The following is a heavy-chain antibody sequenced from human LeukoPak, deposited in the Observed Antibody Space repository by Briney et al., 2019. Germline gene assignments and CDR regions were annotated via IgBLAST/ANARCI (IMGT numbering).Heavy chain of an antibody. CDR1: GYTFTSYG. J-gene: IGHJ6*02. Sequence: ASVKVSCKASGYTFTSYGISWVRQAPGQGLEWMGWINTNTGNPTYAQGFTGRFVFSLDTSVSTAYLQISSLKAEDTAVYYCARVSAPSSGSYYYYYYGMDVWGQGTTVTVSS. D-gene: IGHD3-10*01. CDR3: ARVSAPSSGSYYYYYYGMDV. V-gene: IGHV7-4-1*02. CDR2: INTNTGNP.